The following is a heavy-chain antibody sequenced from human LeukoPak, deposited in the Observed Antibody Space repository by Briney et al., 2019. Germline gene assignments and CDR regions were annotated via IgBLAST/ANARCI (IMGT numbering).Heavy chain of an antibody. V-gene: IGHV3-7*01. Sequence: GGSLRLSCAASGFIFSSYAMSWVRQAPGKGLEWVASIKQDGSEENYVDSVKGRFTIFRDNAKNSLYLQLNSLRADDSAVYYCARYRANPQLWGQGTLVTVSS. CDR2: IKQDGSEE. CDR3: ARYRANPQL. D-gene: IGHD6-13*01. J-gene: IGHJ4*02. CDR1: GFIFSSYA.